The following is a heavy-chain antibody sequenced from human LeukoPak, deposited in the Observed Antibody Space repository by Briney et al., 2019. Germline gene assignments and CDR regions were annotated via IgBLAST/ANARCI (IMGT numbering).Heavy chain of an antibody. CDR3: ARLIGSGVYYYMDV. D-gene: IGHD2-15*01. CDR1: GGTFSSYA. Sequence: ASVKVSCKASGGTFSSYAISWMRQAPGQGLEWMGGIIPIFGTANYAQKFQGRVTITADESTSTAYMELSSLRSEDTAVYYCARLIGSGVYYYMDVWGKGTTVTVSS. CDR2: IIPIFGTA. V-gene: IGHV1-69*13. J-gene: IGHJ6*03.